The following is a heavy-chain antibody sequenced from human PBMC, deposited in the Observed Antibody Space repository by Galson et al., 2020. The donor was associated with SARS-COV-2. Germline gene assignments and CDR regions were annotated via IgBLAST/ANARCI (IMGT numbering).Heavy chain of an antibody. V-gene: IGHV1-46*01. CDR3: ARGTTVPGTPNFDC. CDR1: GYTFTKYY. CDR2: INPSDVST. D-gene: IGHD6-19*01. J-gene: IGHJ4*02. Sequence: ASVKVSCQASGYTFTKYYIHWVRQAPGQGLEWMGIINPSDVSTGNAQKFQGRATMTRDTSTSTVYMELSSLRSDDTAVYYCARGTTVPGTPNFDCWGQGTLVTVSS.